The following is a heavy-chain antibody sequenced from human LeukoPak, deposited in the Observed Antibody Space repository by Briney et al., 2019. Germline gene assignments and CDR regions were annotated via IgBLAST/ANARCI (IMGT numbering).Heavy chain of an antibody. D-gene: IGHD6-13*01. J-gene: IGHJ6*02. CDR3: ARHNGKAMYSSSWYDNGIDV. Sequence: PGESLKISCKGSGYSFTSHWIGWVRQVPGKGLEWMGIIYPGDSDTRYSPSFKGHVTISADKSINTAYLQWSSLEASDTAMYYCARHNGKAMYSSSWYDNGIDVWGQGTTITVSS. V-gene: IGHV5-51*01. CDR1: GYSFTSHW. CDR2: IYPGDSDT.